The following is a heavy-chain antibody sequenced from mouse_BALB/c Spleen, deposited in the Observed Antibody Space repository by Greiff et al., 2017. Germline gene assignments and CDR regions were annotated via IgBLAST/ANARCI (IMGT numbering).Heavy chain of an antibody. CDR1: GFTFTDYY. V-gene: IGHV7-3*02. D-gene: IGHD2-4*01. Sequence: EVMLVESGGGLVQPGGSLRLSCATSGFTFTDYYMSWVRQPPGKALEWLGFIRNKANGYTTEYSASVKGRFTISRDNSQSILYLQMNTLRAEDSATYYCARSGYYDYDGTWFAYWGQGTLVTVSA. CDR2: IRNKANGYTT. CDR3: ARSGYYDYDGTWFAY. J-gene: IGHJ3*01.